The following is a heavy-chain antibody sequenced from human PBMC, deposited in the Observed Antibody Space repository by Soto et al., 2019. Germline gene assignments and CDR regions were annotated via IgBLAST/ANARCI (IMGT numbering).Heavy chain of an antibody. J-gene: IGHJ6*02. CDR2: INAGNGNT. CDR3: AREYGSGSYYNNLILSYYGMDV. D-gene: IGHD3-10*01. CDR1: GYTFTSYA. V-gene: IGHV1-3*01. Sequence: GASVKVSCKASGYTFTSYAMHWVSQAPGQRLEWMGWINAGNGNTKYSQKLQGRVTMTTDTSTSTAYMELRSLRSDDTAVYYCAREYGSGSYYNNLILSYYGMDVWGQGTTVTVSS.